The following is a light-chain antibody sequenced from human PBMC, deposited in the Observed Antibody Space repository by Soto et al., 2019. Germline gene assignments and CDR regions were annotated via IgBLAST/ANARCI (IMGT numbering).Light chain of an antibody. V-gene: IGLV2-23*01. J-gene: IGLJ2*01. CDR3: ASHAGRSSPVI. CDR1: SSDIGSYNL. CDR2: GST. Sequence: QSALTQPASVSGSPGQSITISCTGTSSDIGSYNLVSWYQQHPGKAPKLMIYGSTKRHSGVSNRFSASKSGNTASLTISGLQAEDEADYFCASHAGRSSPVIFGGGTKLTVL.